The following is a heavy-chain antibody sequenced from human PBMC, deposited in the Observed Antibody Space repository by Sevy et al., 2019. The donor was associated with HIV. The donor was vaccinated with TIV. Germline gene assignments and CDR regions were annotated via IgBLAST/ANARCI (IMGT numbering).Heavy chain of an antibody. CDR3: ARGLSFSYAKRGDWVNWYFDL. CDR1: GYTFDSHD. V-gene: IGHV1-8*01. D-gene: IGHD2-21*01. Sequence: ASVKVSCKASGYTFDSHDINWIRQVPGQGLEWMGWMNPNSGNTGYAQRFQGRVTMTRTTSISTAYMELNGLRSEDTALYYCARGLSFSYAKRGDWVNWYFDLWGRRTLVTVSS. J-gene: IGHJ2*01. CDR2: MNPNSGNT.